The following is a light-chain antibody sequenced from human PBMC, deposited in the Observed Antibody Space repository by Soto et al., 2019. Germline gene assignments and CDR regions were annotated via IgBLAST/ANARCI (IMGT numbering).Light chain of an antibody. CDR3: QQSYSTPIT. J-gene: IGKJ5*01. V-gene: IGKV1-39*01. CDR2: AAS. Sequence: DIQMTQSPSSLSASVGDRVTITCRASQSISSYLNWYQQKPGQAPKLLIYAASSLQSGGPSRFSGSGSGTDFTLTISSLQPEDFATYYCQQSYSTPITFGQGTRLEIK. CDR1: QSISSY.